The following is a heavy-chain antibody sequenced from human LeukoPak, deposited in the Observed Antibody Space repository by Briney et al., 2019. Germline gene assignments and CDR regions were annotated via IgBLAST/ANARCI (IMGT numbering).Heavy chain of an antibody. V-gene: IGHV4-59*01. CDR2: IYYSGST. Sequence: SETLSLTCTVSGGSISSYYWSWIRQPPGKGLEWIGYIYYSGSTNYNPSLKSRVTISVDTSKNQFSLKLSSVTAADTAVYYCARAPRLQYYDSSGYLFDYGGQGTLVTVSS. CDR3: ARAPRLQYYDSSGYLFDY. D-gene: IGHD3-22*01. J-gene: IGHJ4*02. CDR1: GGSISSYY.